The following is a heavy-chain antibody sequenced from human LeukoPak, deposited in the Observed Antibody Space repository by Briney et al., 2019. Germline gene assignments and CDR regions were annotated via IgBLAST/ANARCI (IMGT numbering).Heavy chain of an antibody. CDR3: ARGGGVIVVVIGAFDI. CDR2: IYHSGDT. D-gene: IGHD3-22*01. V-gene: IGHV4-30-2*01. CDR1: GGSISSGTYY. J-gene: IGHJ3*02. Sequence: SQTLSLTCTVSGGSISSGTYYWSWIRQTPGKGLEWIGCIYHSGDTYYNPSLESRVTISVDKSKNQFSLKLSSVTAADTAVYYCARGGGVIVVVIGAFDIWGQGTMVTVSS.